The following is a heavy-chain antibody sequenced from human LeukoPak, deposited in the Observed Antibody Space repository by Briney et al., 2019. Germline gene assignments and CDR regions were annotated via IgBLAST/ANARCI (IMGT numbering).Heavy chain of an antibody. Sequence: SETLSLTCTVSGGSTGSSSFYWAWLRQPPGKGLEWIGIIYYSGSTYYNPSLKSRVTMSVDTSRNQFSLKLSSVTAADTAVFYCASNLIQLWKTEAPARGEWGQGTLVTVSS. CDR2: IYYSGST. D-gene: IGHD5-18*01. CDR1: GGSTGSSSFY. CDR3: ASNLIQLWKTEAPARGE. V-gene: IGHV4-39*01. J-gene: IGHJ4*02.